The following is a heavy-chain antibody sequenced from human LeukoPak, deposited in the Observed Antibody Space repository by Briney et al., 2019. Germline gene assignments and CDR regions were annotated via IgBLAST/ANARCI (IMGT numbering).Heavy chain of an antibody. D-gene: IGHD3-22*01. CDR2: INPNSGGT. CDR1: GYTFTGYY. CDR3: ARDSGYYYDSSGYYRKGPFDY. J-gene: IGHJ4*02. Sequence: GASVKVSCKASGYTFTGYYMHWVRQAPGQGLEWMGWINPNSGGTNYAQKFQGRVTVARDTSISTAYMELSRLRSDDTAVYYCARDSGYYYDSSGYYRKGPFDYWGQGTLVTVSS. V-gene: IGHV1-2*02.